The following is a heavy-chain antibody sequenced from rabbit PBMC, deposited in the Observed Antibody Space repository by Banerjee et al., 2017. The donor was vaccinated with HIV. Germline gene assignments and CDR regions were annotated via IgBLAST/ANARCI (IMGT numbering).Heavy chain of an antibody. J-gene: IGHJ4*01. D-gene: IGHD1-1*01. V-gene: IGHV1S45*01. CDR1: GFDLSSYYY. CDR2: IYTGCFGTT. CDR3: ARKDGGSSGYYNL. Sequence: QEQLVESGGGLVQPEGSLTLTCTASGFDLSSYYYMCWVRQAPGKGLEWIACIYTGCFGTTYYARWANGRFTISKSSSTPVTLQMTSLTAADTATYFCARKDGGSSGYYNLWGPGPLVTVS.